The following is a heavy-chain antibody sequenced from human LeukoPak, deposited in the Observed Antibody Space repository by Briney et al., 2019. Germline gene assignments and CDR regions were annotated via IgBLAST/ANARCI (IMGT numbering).Heavy chain of an antibody. Sequence: ASVKVSCKASGYTFTSYAMHWVRQAPGQRLEWMGWINAGNGNTKYSQKLQGRVTITRDTSASTAYMELSSLRSEDTAVYYCARANGYYYDSSGYYSHAFDIWGQGTMVTVSS. J-gene: IGHJ3*02. CDR1: GYTFTSYA. CDR3: ARANGYYYDSSGYYSHAFDI. D-gene: IGHD3-22*01. CDR2: INAGNGNT. V-gene: IGHV1-3*01.